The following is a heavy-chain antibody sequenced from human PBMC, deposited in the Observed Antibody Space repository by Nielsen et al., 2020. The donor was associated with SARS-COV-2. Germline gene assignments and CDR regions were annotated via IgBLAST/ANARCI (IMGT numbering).Heavy chain of an antibody. CDR2: INPYSGGT. CDR3: ARARATIFGLVMSYGMDV. Sequence: ASVNVSCKASGYTFTDYYIHWVRQAPGQGLEWMGRINPYSGGTNYAQKFQSTVTMTRDASISTVYMELTSDDTAVYYCARARATIFGLVMSYGMDVWGQGTMVTVSS. J-gene: IGHJ6*02. D-gene: IGHD3/OR15-3a*01. CDR1: GYTFTDYY. V-gene: IGHV1-2*06.